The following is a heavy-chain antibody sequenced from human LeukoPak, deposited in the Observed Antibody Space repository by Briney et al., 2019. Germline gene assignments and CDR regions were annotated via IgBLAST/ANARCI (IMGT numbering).Heavy chain of an antibody. D-gene: IGHD3-9*01. J-gene: IGHJ4*02. Sequence: LPSETLSLTCTVSGGSISSYYWSWVRQAPGKGLEWVSAIRGSGGSTYYADSVKGRFTISRDNSKNTMYLQMNSLRAEDTAVYYCAKTPKTLTGYRIPSYYFDYWGQGTLVTVSS. CDR2: IRGSGGST. V-gene: IGHV3-23*01. CDR1: GGSISSYY. CDR3: AKTPKTLTGYRIPSYYFDY.